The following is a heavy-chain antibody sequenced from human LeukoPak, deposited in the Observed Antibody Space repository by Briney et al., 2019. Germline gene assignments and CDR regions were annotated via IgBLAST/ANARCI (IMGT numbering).Heavy chain of an antibody. D-gene: IGHD3-10*01. Sequence: ASVKVSCKASGYTFTGYYMDWVRQAPGQGLEWMGRINPSGGSTSYAQKFQGRVTMTRDTSTSTVYMELNSLRSEDTAVYYCATIPITMVRGVIIITGMDVWGQGTTVTVSS. J-gene: IGHJ6*02. CDR3: ATIPITMVRGVIIITGMDV. CDR1: GYTFTGYY. V-gene: IGHV1-46*01. CDR2: INPSGGST.